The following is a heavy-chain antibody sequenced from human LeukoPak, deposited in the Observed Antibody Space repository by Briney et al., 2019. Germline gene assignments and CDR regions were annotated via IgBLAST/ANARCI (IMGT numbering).Heavy chain of an antibody. V-gene: IGHV1-2*06. J-gene: IGHJ1*01. CDR2: IKLNSCDT. Sequence: ASVKVSCKSSGYSFTGYFMHWVRQAPGQGLEWMGRIKLNSCDTNYAQKFQGRVTMTRDSSISTTYMEVSRLRSDDTAVYYCARDPGIAVSGKYLQHWGQGTLVTVSS. CDR1: GYSFTGYF. CDR3: ARDPGIAVSGKYLQH. D-gene: IGHD6-19*01.